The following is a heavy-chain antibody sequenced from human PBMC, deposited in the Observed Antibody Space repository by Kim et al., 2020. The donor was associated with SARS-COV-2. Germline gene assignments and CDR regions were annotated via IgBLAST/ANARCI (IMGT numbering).Heavy chain of an antibody. V-gene: IGHV3-23*01. J-gene: IGHJ6*02. CDR1: GFTFSSYA. Sequence: GGSLRLSCAASGFTFSSYAMSWVRQAPGKGLEWVSAISGSGGSTYYADSVKGRFTISRDNSKNTLYLQMNSLRAEDTAVYYCAKVGRYFDWLLVDYYYYGMDVWGQGTTVTVSS. CDR2: ISGSGGST. D-gene: IGHD3-9*01. CDR3: AKVGRYFDWLLVDYYYYGMDV.